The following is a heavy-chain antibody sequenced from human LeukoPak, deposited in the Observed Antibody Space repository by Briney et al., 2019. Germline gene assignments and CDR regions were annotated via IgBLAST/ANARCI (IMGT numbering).Heavy chain of an antibody. V-gene: IGHV3-7*01. J-gene: IGHJ4*02. Sequence: GGSLRLYCAASGFTFSSYWMSWVRQAPGKGLEWVANIKQDGSEKYYVDSVKGRFTISRDNAKNSLYLQMNSLRAEDTAVYYCARDRSQGYYDFWSGYSGDYYFDYWGQGTLVTVSS. CDR3: ARDRSQGYYDFWSGYSGDYYFDY. D-gene: IGHD3-3*01. CDR1: GFTFSSYW. CDR2: IKQDGSEK.